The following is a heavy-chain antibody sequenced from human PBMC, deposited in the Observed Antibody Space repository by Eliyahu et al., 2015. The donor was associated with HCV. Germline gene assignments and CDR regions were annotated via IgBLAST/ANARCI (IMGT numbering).Heavy chain of an antibody. CDR1: W. CDR3: ARRVTGYDSPYLDY. J-gene: IGHJ4*02. CDR2: IYGGDSDT. Sequence: WXXWVRHMPGKGLEWMGMIYGGDSDTRYSPSFQGRVTFSVEDATTTAYVHWSSLEASDTATYYCARRVTGYDSPYLDYWGQGTQVTVSS. D-gene: IGHD5-12*01. V-gene: IGHV5-51*01.